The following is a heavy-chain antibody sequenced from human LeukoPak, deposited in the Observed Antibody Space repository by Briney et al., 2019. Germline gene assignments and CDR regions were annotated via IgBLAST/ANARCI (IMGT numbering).Heavy chain of an antibody. CDR2: ISAYNGDT. CDR1: GYIFTSYD. J-gene: IGHJ6*02. CDR3: ARFYGSGSRLMYYYHGMDV. D-gene: IGHD3-10*01. Sequence: VASVKVSCMAFGYIFTSYDISWVRQAPGQGLEWMGWISAYNGDTNYAQKLQGRVTMTTDTSTSTAYMEMRSLRSDDTAVYYCARFYGSGSRLMYYYHGMDVWGQGTAVTVTS. V-gene: IGHV1-18*01.